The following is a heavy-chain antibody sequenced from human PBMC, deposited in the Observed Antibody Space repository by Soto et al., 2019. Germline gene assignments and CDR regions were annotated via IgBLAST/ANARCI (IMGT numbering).Heavy chain of an antibody. CDR2: IFSNDEK. V-gene: IGHV2-26*01. J-gene: IGHJ3*02. CDR1: GFSLSNDRMG. CDR3: ARIREMAYTDAGDAFDI. D-gene: IGHD4-4*01. Sequence: QVTLKESGPVLVKPTEPLTLTCTVSGFSLSNDRMGVSWIRQPPGKALAWLAHIFSNDEKSYSTSLKSRLTLSKDTSKSQVVLTMTNMDPVDTATYYCARIREMAYTDAGDAFDIWGQGTMVTVSS.